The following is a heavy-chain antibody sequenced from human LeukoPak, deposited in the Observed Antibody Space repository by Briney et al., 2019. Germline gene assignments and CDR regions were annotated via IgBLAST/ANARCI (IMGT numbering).Heavy chain of an antibody. Sequence: ASVKVSCKASGYTFTSYDINWVRQAPGQGLEWMGIINPSGGSTSYAQKFQGRVTMTRDTSTSTVYMELSSLRSEDTAVYYCARDPQVGMATAFDYWGQGTLVTVSS. CDR3: ARDPQVGMATAFDY. CDR1: GYTFTSYD. CDR2: INPSGGST. D-gene: IGHD5-24*01. V-gene: IGHV1-46*01. J-gene: IGHJ4*02.